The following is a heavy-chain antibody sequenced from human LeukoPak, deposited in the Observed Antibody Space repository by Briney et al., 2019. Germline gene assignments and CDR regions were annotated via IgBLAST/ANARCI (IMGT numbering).Heavy chain of an antibody. J-gene: IGHJ4*02. D-gene: IGHD5-12*01. Sequence: PSETLSLTCTVSGGSISSYYWSWIRQPPGKGLEWIGYIYYSGSTNYNPSLKSRVTISVDTSKNQFSLKLSSVPAADTAVYYCARHHDSGYDFYFLAYWGQGTLVTVSS. V-gene: IGHV4-59*08. CDR2: IYYSGST. CDR3: ARHHDSGYDFYFLAY. CDR1: GGSISSYY.